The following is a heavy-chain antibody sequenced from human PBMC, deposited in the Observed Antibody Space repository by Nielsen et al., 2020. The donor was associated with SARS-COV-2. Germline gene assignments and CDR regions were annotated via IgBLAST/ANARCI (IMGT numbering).Heavy chain of an antibody. J-gene: IGHJ3*02. CDR1: GFTFSSFA. V-gene: IGHV3-21*01. D-gene: IGHD1-26*01. Sequence: GGSLRLSCEASGFTFSSFAMNWVRQAPGKGLEWVSSISSSRTYISYADSVKGRFTISRDNAKNSLYLQMNSLRAEDTAVYYCASQPVGGDAFDIWGQGTMVTVSS. CDR2: ISSSRTYI. CDR3: ASQPVGGDAFDI.